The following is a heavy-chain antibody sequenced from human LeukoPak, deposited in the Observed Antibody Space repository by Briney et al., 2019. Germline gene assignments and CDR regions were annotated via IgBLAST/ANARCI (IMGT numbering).Heavy chain of an antibody. CDR2: INPSGDPT. CDR3: ARSSGYYSSLFYMHV. CDR1: GYTFTSYY. V-gene: IGHV1-46*01. D-gene: IGHD3-22*01. J-gene: IGHJ6*03. Sequence: ASVKVSCKTSGYTFTSYYMHWVRQAPGQGLEWVGIINPSGDPTTYAQKFQGRVTMTSDMSTSTVYMELSSLRSEDTAVYYCARSSGYYSSLFYMHVWGKGTTVTVSS.